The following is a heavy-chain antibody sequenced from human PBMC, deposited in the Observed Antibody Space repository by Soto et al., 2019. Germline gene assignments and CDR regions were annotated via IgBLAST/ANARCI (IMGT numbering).Heavy chain of an antibody. V-gene: IGHV3-23*01. D-gene: IGHD3-9*01. CDR3: AKAEVLRYFDWLFPTVDY. Sequence: QPVGSLRLSCAASGFTFSSYAMSWVRQAPGKGLEWVSAISGSGGSTYYADSVKGRFTISRDNSKNTLYLQMNSLRAEDTAVYYCAKAEVLRYFDWLFPTVDYGRQGTPVTVS. CDR1: GFTFSSYA. J-gene: IGHJ4*02. CDR2: ISGSGGST.